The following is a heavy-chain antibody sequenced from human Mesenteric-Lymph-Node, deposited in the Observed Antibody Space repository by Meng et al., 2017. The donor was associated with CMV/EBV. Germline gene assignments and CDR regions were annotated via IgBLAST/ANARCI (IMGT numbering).Heavy chain of an antibody. V-gene: IGHV4-4*02. CDR3: ARVFGHYYASGSQPFYFDY. CDR1: SVSCIAW. CDR2: VFHGGSS. D-gene: IGHD3-10*01. J-gene: IGHJ4*02. Sequence: SVSCIAWWRSVRQPPGPGLEWIGVVFHGGSSAYNPSLTGRVTISVDRSKNQFSLKLTSVTAADTAVYYCARVFGHYYASGSQPFYFDYWGQGTLVTVSS.